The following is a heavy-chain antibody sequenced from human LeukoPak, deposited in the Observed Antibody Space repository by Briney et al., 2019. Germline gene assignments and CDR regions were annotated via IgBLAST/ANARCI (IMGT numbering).Heavy chain of an antibody. D-gene: IGHD6-13*01. CDR3: ARGYSSSLLDY. J-gene: IGHJ4*02. CDR1: GFTFSSYA. CDR2: ISYDGSNK. V-gene: IGHV3-30-3*01. Sequence: PGGSLRLSCAASGFTFSSYAMHWVRQAPGKGLEWVAVISYDGSNKYYADSVKGRFTITRDNSKNTLYLQMNSLRAEDTAVYYCARGYSSSLLDYWGQGTLVTVSS.